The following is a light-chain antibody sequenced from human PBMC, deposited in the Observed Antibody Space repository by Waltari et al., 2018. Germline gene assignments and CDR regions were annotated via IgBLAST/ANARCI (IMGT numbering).Light chain of an antibody. J-gene: IGLJ2*01. CDR3: SSYISSSTLEL. CDR2: DFS. Sequence: QSALTQAASVSGSPGQSITISCTGSSSDVGGYNYVSWYQQHPGKAPKPIIYDFSNPPSGVSNRFSGSKSGNTASLTISGLQAEDEADYYCSSYISSSTLELFGGGTSLTVL. CDR1: SSDVGGYNY. V-gene: IGLV2-14*03.